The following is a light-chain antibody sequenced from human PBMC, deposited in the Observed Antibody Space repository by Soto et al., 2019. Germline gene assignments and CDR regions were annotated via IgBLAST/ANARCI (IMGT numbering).Light chain of an antibody. J-gene: IGKJ4*01. CDR1: EDMSTW. CDR3: QQANSFPLT. CDR2: AAS. V-gene: IGKV1-12*01. Sequence: DMQMTQSPSSVSASVGDRVTITCRASEDMSTWLAWYQQKPGKAPKLLIFAASNLQSGVPTRFSGNGSGTDFTLTISSLQPEDFANYYCQQANSFPLTFGGGTKVEI.